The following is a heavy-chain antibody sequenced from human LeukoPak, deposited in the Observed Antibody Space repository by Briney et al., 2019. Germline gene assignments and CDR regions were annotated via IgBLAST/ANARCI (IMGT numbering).Heavy chain of an antibody. CDR3: AKATTGYSSGWYVDY. J-gene: IGHJ4*02. D-gene: IGHD6-19*01. CDR2: ISGSGGST. Sequence: PGGSLRLSCAVSGFTFSSYAMSWVRQAPGKGLEWVAAISGSGGSTYYADSVKGRFTISRDNSKNTLYLQMNSLRAEDTAVYYCAKATTGYSSGWYVDYWGQGTLVTVSS. CDR1: GFTFSSYA. V-gene: IGHV3-23*01.